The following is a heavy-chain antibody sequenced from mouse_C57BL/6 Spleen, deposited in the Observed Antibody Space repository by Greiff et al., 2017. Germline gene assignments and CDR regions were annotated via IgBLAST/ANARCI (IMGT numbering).Heavy chain of an antibody. CDR2: IDPENGDT. Sequence: EVQLQESGAELVRPGASVKLSCTASGFNIKDDYMHWVKQRPEQGLEWIGWIDPENGDTEYASKFQGKATITADTSSNTAYLQLSSLTSEDTAVYYCTAYYYGSSYSYYYFDYWGQGTTLTVSS. D-gene: IGHD1-1*01. CDR1: GFNIKDDY. J-gene: IGHJ2*01. CDR3: TAYYYGSSYSYYYFDY. V-gene: IGHV14-4*01.